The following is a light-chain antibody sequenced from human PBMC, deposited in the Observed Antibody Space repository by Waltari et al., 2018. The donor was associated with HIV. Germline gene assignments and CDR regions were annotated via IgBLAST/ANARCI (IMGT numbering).Light chain of an antibody. Sequence: QSILTQPPSVSAAPGQKVTISCSGDNSHLGNNFVSWYQQVPGRAPRLLIYDNEKRPSGISDRFSASKAGVSATLGIAGLQIVDEADYYCGTWDSSLSLYVFGPGTTVAVL. J-gene: IGLJ1*01. CDR1: NSHLGNNF. CDR2: DNE. CDR3: GTWDSSLSLYV. V-gene: IGLV1-51*01.